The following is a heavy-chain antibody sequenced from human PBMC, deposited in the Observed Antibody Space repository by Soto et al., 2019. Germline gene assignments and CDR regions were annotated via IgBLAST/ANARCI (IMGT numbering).Heavy chain of an antibody. V-gene: IGHV3-7*01. CDR1: GFTFSSYW. D-gene: IGHD5-12*01. Sequence: GGSLRLSCAASGFTFSSYWMSWVRQAPGKGLEWVANIKQDGSEKYYVDSVKGRFTISRDNAKNSLYLQMNSLRAEDTAVYYCASQLDGRYDTFDYWGQGTLVTVSS. CDR3: ASQLDGRYDTFDY. CDR2: IKQDGSEK. J-gene: IGHJ4*02.